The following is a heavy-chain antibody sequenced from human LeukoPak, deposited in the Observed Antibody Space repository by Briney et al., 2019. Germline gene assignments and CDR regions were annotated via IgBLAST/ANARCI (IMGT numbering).Heavy chain of an antibody. V-gene: IGHV3-21*01. CDR1: GFTFSSYS. CDR2: ISSSSRYI. CDR3: ARDRLRWRDASDI. J-gene: IGHJ3*02. D-gene: IGHD4-23*01. Sequence: GGSLRLSCAASGFTFSSYSMNWVRQAPGKGLEWVSSISSSSRYIYYADSVKGRFTISRDNAKNSLYLQMNSLRAEDTAVYYCARDRLRWRDASDIWGQGTMVTVSS.